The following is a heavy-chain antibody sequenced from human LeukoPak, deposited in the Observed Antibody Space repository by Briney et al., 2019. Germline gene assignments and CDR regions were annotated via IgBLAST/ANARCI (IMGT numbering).Heavy chain of an antibody. CDR3: ARDFAELLWFGELFQTGFDY. D-gene: IGHD3-10*01. Sequence: GGSLRLSCAASGFTFSSYWMSWVRQAPGKGLEWVSYISSSSSTIYYADSVKGRFTISRDNAKNSLYLQMNSLRAEDTAVYYCARDFAELLWFGELFQTGFDYWGQGTLVTVSS. V-gene: IGHV3-48*01. CDR2: ISSSSSTI. J-gene: IGHJ4*02. CDR1: GFTFSSYW.